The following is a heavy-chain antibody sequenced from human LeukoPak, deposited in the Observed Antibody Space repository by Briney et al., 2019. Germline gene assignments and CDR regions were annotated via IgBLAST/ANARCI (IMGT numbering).Heavy chain of an antibody. V-gene: IGHV4-59*12. CDR2: IYYSGST. D-gene: IGHD1-26*01. Sequence: SETLSLTCTVSGGSISSYYWSWIRQPPGNGLEWIGYIYYSGSTNYNPSLKSRVTISVDTSKNQFSLKLSSVTAADTAVYYCARYLRVGATDYFDYWGQGTLVTVSS. J-gene: IGHJ4*02. CDR1: GGSISSYY. CDR3: ARYLRVGATDYFDY.